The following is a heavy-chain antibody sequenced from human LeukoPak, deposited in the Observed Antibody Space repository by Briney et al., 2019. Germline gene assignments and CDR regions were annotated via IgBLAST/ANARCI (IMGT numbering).Heavy chain of an antibody. J-gene: IGHJ4*02. CDR3: ASLSDIIPTGLLDY. V-gene: IGHV4-38-2*02. CDR2: IYHSGST. D-gene: IGHD1-1*01. Sequence: SETLSLTCTVSGFSISSGYYWVWIRQPPGKGLEYIGSIYHSGSTYFNPSLKSRVTISVDTSKNQFSLKLSSVTAADTAVYYCASLSDIIPTGLLDYWGQGTLVTVSS. CDR1: GFSISSGYY.